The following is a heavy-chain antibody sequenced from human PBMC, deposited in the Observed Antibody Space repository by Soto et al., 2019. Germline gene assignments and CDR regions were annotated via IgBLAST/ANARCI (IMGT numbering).Heavy chain of an antibody. D-gene: IGHD2-21*02. V-gene: IGHV3-72*01. CDR1: GFTFSDHY. CDR2: TRNKANSYTT. Sequence: GGSLRLSCAASGFTFSDHYMDWVRQAPGKGLEWVGRTRNKANSYTTEYAASVKGRFNISRDDSKNSLYLQMNSLKTEDTAVYYCARVGGNSDYWGQGTLVTVS. J-gene: IGHJ4*02. CDR3: ARVGGNSDY.